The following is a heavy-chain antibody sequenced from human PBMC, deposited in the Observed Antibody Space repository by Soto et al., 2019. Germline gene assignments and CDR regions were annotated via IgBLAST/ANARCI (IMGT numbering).Heavy chain of an antibody. J-gene: IGHJ5*02. V-gene: IGHV1-69*13. D-gene: IGHD3-22*01. CDR1: GGTFSSYA. Sequence: ASVKVSCKASGGTFSSYAISWVRQAPGQGLEWMGGIIPIFGTANYAQKFQGRVTITADESTSTAYMELSSLRSEDTAVYYCARGVEEEAYYYDSSGPTHGFDPWGQGTLVTVS. CDR3: ARGVEEEAYYYDSSGPTHGFDP. CDR2: IIPIFGTA.